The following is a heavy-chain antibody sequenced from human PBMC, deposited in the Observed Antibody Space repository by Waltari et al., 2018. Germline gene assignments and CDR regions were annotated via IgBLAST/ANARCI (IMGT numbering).Heavy chain of an antibody. Sequence: QVQLVESGGGVVQPGGSLRLSCAASGFTFSSYGMHWVRQAPAKGLEWVAFIRYDGSNKYYADSVKGRFTISRDNSKNTLYLQMNSLRAEDTAVYYCASPGGTVTNYYYYGMDVWGQGTTVTVSS. CDR1: GFTFSSYG. CDR2: IRYDGSNK. V-gene: IGHV3-30*02. J-gene: IGHJ6*02. CDR3: ASPGGTVTNYYYYGMDV. D-gene: IGHD4-17*01.